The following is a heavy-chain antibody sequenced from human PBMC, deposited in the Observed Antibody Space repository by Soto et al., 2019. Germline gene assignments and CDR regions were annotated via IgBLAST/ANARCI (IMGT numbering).Heavy chain of an antibody. CDR3: AKDLTRQLAYWLDP. CDR2: INAHSGGT. J-gene: IGHJ5*02. CDR1: GFSFTGYY. Sequence: SLKVSCKASGFSFTGYYIHWLRQAPGQGLEWMGWINAHSGGTEYAQKFQGRVTLTRDTSISTAYMTLSSLRSDDTAIYYCAKDLTRQLAYWLDPWGQGTQVTVSS. D-gene: IGHD6-6*01. V-gene: IGHV1-2*02.